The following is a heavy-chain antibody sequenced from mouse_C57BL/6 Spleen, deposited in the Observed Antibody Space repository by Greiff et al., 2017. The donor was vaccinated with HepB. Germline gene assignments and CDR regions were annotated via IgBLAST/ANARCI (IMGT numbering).Heavy chain of an antibody. J-gene: IGHJ2*01. Sequence: EVKLVESGGGLVKPGGSLKLSCAASGFTFSSYTMSWVRQTPEKRLEWVATISGGGGNTYYPDSVKGRFTISRDNAKNTLYLQMSSLRSEDTALYYCARGYGSSDFDYWGQCTTLTVSS. V-gene: IGHV5-9*01. D-gene: IGHD1-1*01. CDR2: ISGGGGNT. CDR3: ARGYGSSDFDY. CDR1: GFTFSSYT.